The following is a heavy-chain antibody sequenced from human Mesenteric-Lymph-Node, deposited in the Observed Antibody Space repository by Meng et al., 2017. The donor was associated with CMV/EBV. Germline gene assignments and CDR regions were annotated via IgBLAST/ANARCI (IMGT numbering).Heavy chain of an antibody. Sequence: GESLKISCAASGFTFSSYSMNWVRQAPGKGLEWVSSISSSSSYIHYADSVKGRFTISRDNAKNSLYLQMNSLRAEDTAVYYCASLFRLIAALPWGQGTLVTVSS. CDR1: GFTFSSYS. J-gene: IGHJ5*02. CDR2: ISSSSSYI. CDR3: ASLFRLIAALP. D-gene: IGHD6-6*01. V-gene: IGHV3-21*01.